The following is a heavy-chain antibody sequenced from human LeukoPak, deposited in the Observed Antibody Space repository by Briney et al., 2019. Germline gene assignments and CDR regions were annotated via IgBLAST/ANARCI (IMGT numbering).Heavy chain of an antibody. J-gene: IGHJ6*03. Sequence: SVKVSCKASGYTFKSYGIRWVRQAPAQGLEWMGWISAYNGNTNYAQNLQDRVTMTTDTSTRTASMDLRSLRSDDTAAYYCARVDTARGYYYYYCYMDVWGKGTTVTVSS. D-gene: IGHD5-18*01. CDR3: ARVDTARGYYYYYCYMDV. V-gene: IGHV1-18*01. CDR2: ISAYNGNT. CDR1: GYTFKSYG.